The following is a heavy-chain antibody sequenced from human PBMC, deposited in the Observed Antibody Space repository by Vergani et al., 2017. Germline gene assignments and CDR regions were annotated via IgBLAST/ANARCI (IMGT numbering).Heavy chain of an antibody. D-gene: IGHD3-22*01. CDR3: ARHTLTYYYDSSGYYLDPFDY. CDR2: IYTSGST. V-gene: IGHV4-4*07. CDR1: GGSISSYY. Sequence: QVQLQESGPGLVKPSETLSLTCTVSGGSISSYYWSWIRQPAGKGLEWIGRIYTSGSTNYNPSLKSRVTISVDTSKNQFSLKLSSVTAADTAVYYCARHTLTYYYDSSGYYLDPFDYWGQGTLVTVSS. J-gene: IGHJ4*02.